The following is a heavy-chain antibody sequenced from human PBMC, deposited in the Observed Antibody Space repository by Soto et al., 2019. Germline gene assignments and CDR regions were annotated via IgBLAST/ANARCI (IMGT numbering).Heavy chain of an antibody. CDR2: VKSDGST. J-gene: IGHJ6*02. V-gene: IGHV3-74*01. CDR3: ARGLKNYYGMDV. Sequence: EVQLVESGGGLVQPGGSLRLSCAASGFTFSTYWMHWVRQIPGKGLEWVSRVKSDGSTYYADPVKGRFIISRDNAWNTVYLQMNRLRAEATALYYCARGLKNYYGMDVWGQGTTVTISS. CDR1: GFTFSTYW.